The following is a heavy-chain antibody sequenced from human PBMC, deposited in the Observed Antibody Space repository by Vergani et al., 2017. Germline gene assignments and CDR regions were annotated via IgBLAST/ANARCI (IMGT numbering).Heavy chain of an antibody. CDR1: GGSISSYY. D-gene: IGHD2-15*01. J-gene: IGHJ3*02. Sequence: QVQLQESGPGLVKPSETLSLTCTVSGGSISSYYWSWIRQHPGKGLEWIGYIYYSGSTYYNPSLKSRVTISVDTSKNQFSLKLSSVTAADTAVYYCARGYCSGGSCYSKGQGAFDIWGQGTMVTVSS. CDR3: ARGYCSGGSCYSKGQGAFDI. CDR2: IYYSGST. V-gene: IGHV4-59*06.